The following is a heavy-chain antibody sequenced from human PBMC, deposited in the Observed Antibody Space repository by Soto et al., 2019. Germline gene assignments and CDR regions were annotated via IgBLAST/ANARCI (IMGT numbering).Heavy chain of an antibody. D-gene: IGHD1-26*01. Sequence: EVQLVESGGGVVQPGGSLRLSCTASGFTFNTHWMHWVRQAPGKGLVWVSRIYFDGITTNYADSVKGRLTVSRDNAKNKVYLHVNTLSDEDTAAYYCARGVAMGFGYWGQGTLVTVSS. CDR2: IYFDGITT. CDR1: GFTFNTHW. CDR3: ARGVAMGFGY. V-gene: IGHV3-74*01. J-gene: IGHJ4*02.